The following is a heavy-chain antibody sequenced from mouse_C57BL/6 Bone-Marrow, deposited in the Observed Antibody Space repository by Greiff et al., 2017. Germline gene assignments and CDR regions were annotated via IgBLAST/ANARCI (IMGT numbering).Heavy chain of an antibody. Sequence: VQLQQSGAELVKPGASVKMSCKASGYTFTSYWITWVKQRPGQGLEWIGDIYPTSGRTNNNEKFKSKAILTVDTSSNTAYMQLSSLTSEVSAVFYCARSGPLGRSFDYWGQGTTLTVSS. CDR3: ARSGPLGRSFDY. CDR2: IYPTSGRT. D-gene: IGHD4-1*01. V-gene: IGHV1-55*01. CDR1: GYTFTSYW. J-gene: IGHJ2*01.